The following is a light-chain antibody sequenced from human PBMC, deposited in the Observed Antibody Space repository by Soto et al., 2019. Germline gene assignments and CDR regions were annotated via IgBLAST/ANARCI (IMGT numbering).Light chain of an antibody. Sequence: DVQMTQSPSSLSPSVGDRVTITCRASQSFNTWLAWYPQKPGKAPKLLIYKTSILESGVPSRFSGSGSGTEFTLTISSLQPEDSATYYCQQYNSYPYTFGQGTKLEIK. J-gene: IGKJ2*01. CDR3: QQYNSYPYT. CDR2: KTS. CDR1: QSFNTW. V-gene: IGKV1-5*03.